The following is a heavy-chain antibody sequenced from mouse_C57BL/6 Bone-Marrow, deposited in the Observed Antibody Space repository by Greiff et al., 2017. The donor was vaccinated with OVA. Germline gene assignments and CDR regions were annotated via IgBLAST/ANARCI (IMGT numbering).Heavy chain of an antibody. CDR1: GYTFTDYN. V-gene: IGHV1-18*01. J-gene: IGHJ3*01. CDR2: INPNNGGT. CDR3: ARSPQLRPPRFAY. D-gene: IGHD3-2*02. Sequence: DVQLQESGPELVKPGASVKIPCKASGYTFTDYNMDWVKQSHGKSLEWIGDINPNNGGTIYNQKFKGKATLTVDKSSSTAYMELRSLTSEDTAVYYCARSPQLRPPRFAYWGQGTLVTVSA.